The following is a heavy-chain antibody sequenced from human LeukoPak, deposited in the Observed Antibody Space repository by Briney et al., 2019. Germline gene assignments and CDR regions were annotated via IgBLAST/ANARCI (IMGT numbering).Heavy chain of an antibody. CDR1: GFTVNGNY. Sequence: PGGSLRLSCAVSGFTVNGNYMNWVRQAPGKGLEWVSVIYTDGSTYYADSVKGRFTISRDNSKNTLYLQMNSLRAEDTAVYYCARDRGAYYYDTGYWGQGTLVTVSS. CDR3: ARDRGAYYYDTGY. D-gene: IGHD3-22*01. CDR2: IYTDGST. V-gene: IGHV3-66*01. J-gene: IGHJ4*02.